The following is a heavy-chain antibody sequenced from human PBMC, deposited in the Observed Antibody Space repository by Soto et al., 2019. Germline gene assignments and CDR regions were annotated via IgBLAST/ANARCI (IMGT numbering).Heavy chain of an antibody. CDR1: GGTFSSYA. V-gene: IGHV1-69*13. D-gene: IGHD3-10*01. J-gene: IGHJ6*02. CDR3: ASLWFGEPYYYYYYGMDV. CDR2: IIPIFGTA. Sequence: GXSVKVSFKASGGTFSSYAISWVRQAPVQGLEWMGGIIPIFGTANYAQKFQGRVTITADESTSTAYMELSSLRSEDTAVYYCASLWFGEPYYYYYYGMDVWGQGTTVTVS.